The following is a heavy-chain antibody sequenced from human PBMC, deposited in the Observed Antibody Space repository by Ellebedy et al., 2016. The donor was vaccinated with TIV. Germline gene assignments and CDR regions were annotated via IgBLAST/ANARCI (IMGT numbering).Heavy chain of an antibody. J-gene: IGHJ6*03. CDR1: GFTFSSYW. CDR2: IKQDGSAK. V-gene: IGHV3-7*01. Sequence: GGSLRLXCAASGFTFSSYWMQWARQAQGKGLEWVANIKQDGSAKYYVDSVKGRFTISRDNAKNSVYLQMNNLRAEDTAVYYCARRYMDVWGKGTTVTVSS. CDR3: ARRYMDV.